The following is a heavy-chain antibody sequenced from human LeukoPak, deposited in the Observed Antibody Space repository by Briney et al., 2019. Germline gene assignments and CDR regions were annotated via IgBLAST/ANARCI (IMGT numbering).Heavy chain of an antibody. V-gene: IGHV3-53*01. CDR3: ARGRDGYTPDAFDI. Sequence: GSLRLSCAASGFTVSSNYMSWVRQAPGKGLEWVSVIYSGGSTYYADSVKGRFTISRDNSKNTLYLQMNSLRAEDTAVYYCARGRDGYTPDAFDIWGQGTIVTVSS. CDR2: IYSGGST. J-gene: IGHJ3*02. CDR1: GFTVSSNY. D-gene: IGHD5-24*01.